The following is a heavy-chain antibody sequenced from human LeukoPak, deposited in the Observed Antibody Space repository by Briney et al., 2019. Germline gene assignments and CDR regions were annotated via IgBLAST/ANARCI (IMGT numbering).Heavy chain of an antibody. Sequence: KPGGSLRLSCATSGFTFSSYSMNWVRQAPGKGLEWVSSISSSSCYIYYADSVKGRFTISRDNAKNSLYLQMNSLRAEDTAVYYCARAVKYDFWSPYYYYMDVWGKGTTVTVSS. J-gene: IGHJ6*03. V-gene: IGHV3-21*01. D-gene: IGHD3-3*01. CDR1: GFTFSSYS. CDR3: ARAVKYDFWSPYYYYMDV. CDR2: ISSSSCYI.